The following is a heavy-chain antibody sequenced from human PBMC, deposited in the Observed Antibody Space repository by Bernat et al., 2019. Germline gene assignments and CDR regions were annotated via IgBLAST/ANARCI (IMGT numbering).Heavy chain of an antibody. Sequence: QVQLVQSGAEVKKPGSSVKVSCKASGGTFSSYAISWVRQAPGQGLEWMGGIIPIFGTANYAQKFQGRVTITADESTSTAYMELSSLRSEDTAVYYCARIYVWGSYRYRHWLDPWGQGTLVTVSS. CDR1: GGTFSSYA. V-gene: IGHV1-69*01. CDR3: ARIYVWGSYRYRHWLDP. D-gene: IGHD3-16*02. J-gene: IGHJ5*02. CDR2: IIPIFGTA.